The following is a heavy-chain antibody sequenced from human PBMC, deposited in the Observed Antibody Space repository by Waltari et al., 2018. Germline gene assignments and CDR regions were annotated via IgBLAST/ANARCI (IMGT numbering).Heavy chain of an antibody. J-gene: IGHJ6*02. Sequence: QVHLQESGPGLVKPSQTLSLTCAISGDSVSSNSAAWNWIRQSPSRGLEWLGRTYSRSEWHNTYADYVKGRITINADVAKNQISLPLKSVTPEDTAVYYCAGGYSSYYGMDVWGQGTTVTVSS. CDR2: TYSRSEWHN. D-gene: IGHD6-13*01. CDR1: GDSVSSNSAA. V-gene: IGHV6-1*01. CDR3: AGGYSSYYGMDV.